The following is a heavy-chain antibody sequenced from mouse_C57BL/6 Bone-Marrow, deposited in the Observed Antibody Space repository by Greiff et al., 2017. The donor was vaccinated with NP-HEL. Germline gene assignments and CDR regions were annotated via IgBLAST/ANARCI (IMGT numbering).Heavy chain of an antibody. Sequence: QVQLQQPGAELVMPGASVKLSCKASGYTFTSYWMHWVKQRPGQGLEWIGELDPSDSYTNYNQKFKGKATLTVDKSSSTAYMQLSSLTSEDSAVYFCAGLVAPGAMDYWGQGTSVTVSS. D-gene: IGHD1-1*01. J-gene: IGHJ4*01. CDR2: LDPSDSYT. CDR1: GYTFTSYW. V-gene: IGHV1-69*01. CDR3: AGLVAPGAMDY.